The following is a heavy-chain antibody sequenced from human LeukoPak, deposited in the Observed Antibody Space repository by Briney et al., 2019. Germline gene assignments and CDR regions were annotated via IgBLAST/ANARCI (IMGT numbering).Heavy chain of an antibody. CDR2: IYYSGST. Sequence: SETLSLTCTVSGGSISSYYWSWIRQPPGKGLEWIGYIYYSGSTNYNPSLKSRVTISVDTSKNQFSLKLSSVTAADTAVYYCARCGGDCYYSPAFGIWGQGTMVTVSS. V-gene: IGHV4-59*01. D-gene: IGHD2-21*02. CDR1: GGSISSYY. CDR3: ARCGGDCYYSPAFGI. J-gene: IGHJ3*02.